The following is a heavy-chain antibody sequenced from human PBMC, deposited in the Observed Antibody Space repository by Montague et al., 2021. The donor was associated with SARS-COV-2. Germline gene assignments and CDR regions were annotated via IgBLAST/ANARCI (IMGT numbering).Heavy chain of an antibody. CDR2: IYYSGST. D-gene: IGHD5-24*01. CDR3: ARVFPRWLQFDPYFDY. CDR1: GGSISSYY. Sequence: SETLSLTCTVSGGSISSYYWSWIRQPPAKGLEWIGNIYYSGSTNYNPSLKSRVTISVDTSKNQFSLKLSSVTAADTAVYYCARVFPRWLQFDPYFDYWGQGTLVTVSS. J-gene: IGHJ4*02. V-gene: IGHV4-59*01.